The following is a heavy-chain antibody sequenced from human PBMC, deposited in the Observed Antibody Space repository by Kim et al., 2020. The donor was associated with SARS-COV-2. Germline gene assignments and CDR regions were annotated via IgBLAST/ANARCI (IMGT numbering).Heavy chain of an antibody. J-gene: IGHJ6*02. Sequence: ASVKVSCKASGYTFTGYYMHWVRQAPGQGLEWMGRINPNSGGTNYAQKFQGRVTMTRDTSISTAYMELSRLRSDDTVVYYCAREAVYYDILTGPLGYGMDVWGQGTTVTVSS. V-gene: IGHV1-2*05. CDR3: AREAVYYDILTGPLGYGMDV. CDR1: GYTFTGYY. D-gene: IGHD3-9*01. CDR2: INPNSGGT.